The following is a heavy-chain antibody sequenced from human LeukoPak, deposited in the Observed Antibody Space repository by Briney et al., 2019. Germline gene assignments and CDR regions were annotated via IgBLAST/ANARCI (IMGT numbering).Heavy chain of an antibody. CDR1: GGSFSDYY. CDR3: ARGRRGAVTGNWFDP. V-gene: IGHV4-34*01. J-gene: IGHJ5*02. Sequence: SETLSLTCAVYGGSFSDYYWSWIRQPPGKGLEWIGEINHSGSTNYNPSLKSRITMSVDTSKNQFSLKLSSVTAADTAVYYCARGRRGAVTGNWFDPWGQGTLVTVSS. D-gene: IGHD6-19*01. CDR2: INHSGST.